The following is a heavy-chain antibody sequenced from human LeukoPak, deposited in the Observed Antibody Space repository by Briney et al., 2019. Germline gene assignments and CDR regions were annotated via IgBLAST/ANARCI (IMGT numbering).Heavy chain of an antibody. V-gene: IGHV5-51*01. Sequence: GESLKISCKSSGYNFVNYWIAWVRQMPGRGLEWMGIIYPGDSDIRYSPSFQGQVTISADKSISTAYLQWSSLKASDTAMYYCARQEQLWSGFDYWGQGTLVTVSS. CDR1: GYNFVNYW. D-gene: IGHD5-18*01. CDR3: ARQEQLWSGFDY. CDR2: IYPGDSDI. J-gene: IGHJ4*02.